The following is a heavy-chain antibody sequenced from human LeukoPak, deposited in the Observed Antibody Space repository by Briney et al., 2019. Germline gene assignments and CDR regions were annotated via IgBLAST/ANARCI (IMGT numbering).Heavy chain of an antibody. D-gene: IGHD2-8*01. CDR3: ARETKAYCTNGVCYTGEDY. V-gene: IGHV3-21*01. Sequence: GGSMRLSCAASGFTFSSYSINWVRQAPGKGLEWVSSISSSSSYIYYADSVKGRFTISRDNAKNSLYLQMNSLRAEDTAVYYCARETKAYCTNGVCYTGEDYWGQGTLVTVSS. CDR1: GFTFSSYS. J-gene: IGHJ4*02. CDR2: ISSSSSYI.